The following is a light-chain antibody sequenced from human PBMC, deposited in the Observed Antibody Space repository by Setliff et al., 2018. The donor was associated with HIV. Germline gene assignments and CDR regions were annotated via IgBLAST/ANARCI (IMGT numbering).Light chain of an antibody. J-gene: IGLJ3*02. CDR1: SSDVGGYNY. CDR2: EVS. CDR3: SSYTRSSTPWV. Sequence: QSVLTQPASVSGSPGQSITISCTGTSSDVGGYNYVSGYQQHPGKAPKLMIYEVSNRPSGVSNRFSGSKSGNTASLTSSGLQAEDEADYYCSSYTRSSTPWVFGGGTKVTV. V-gene: IGLV2-14*01.